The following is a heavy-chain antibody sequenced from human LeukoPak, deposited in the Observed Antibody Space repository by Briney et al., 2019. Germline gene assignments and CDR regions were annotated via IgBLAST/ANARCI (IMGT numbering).Heavy chain of an antibody. J-gene: IGHJ4*02. Sequence: VASMKVSCKASGYTFANYYIHWVLQAPGQGLEWMGRINPNSGDTNSAQRFHGRVTMTRDTSISTAYMELSRLTSDDTAVYFCARDDQRISSGVYWGQGTLVTVSS. V-gene: IGHV1-2*06. CDR1: GYTFANYY. D-gene: IGHD2/OR15-2a*01. CDR2: INPNSGDT. CDR3: ARDDQRISSGVY.